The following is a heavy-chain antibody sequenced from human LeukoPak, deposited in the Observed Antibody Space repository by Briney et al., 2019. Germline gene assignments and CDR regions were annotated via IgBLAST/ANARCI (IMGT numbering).Heavy chain of an antibody. V-gene: IGHV1-18*01. Sequence: ASVKVSCKASGYTFTNYGITWVRQAPGQGLEWMGWISAYYGNTYYAQKLQGRVTMTTDTSTNTVYMELRSLRSDDTAVYYCARERPTDNALYVWGQGTTVTVSS. J-gene: IGHJ3*01. CDR1: GYTFTNYG. D-gene: IGHD4-17*01. CDR2: ISAYYGNT. CDR3: ARERPTDNALYV.